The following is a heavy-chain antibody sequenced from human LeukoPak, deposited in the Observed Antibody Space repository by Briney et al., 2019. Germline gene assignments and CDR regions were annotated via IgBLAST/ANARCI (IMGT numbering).Heavy chain of an antibody. V-gene: IGHV3-23*01. D-gene: IGHD3-22*01. CDR2: FSGSGGNT. CDR3: AKGRFYDRSGPIDY. J-gene: IGHJ4*02. CDR1: GFTLSSYG. Sequence: GGSLRLSCAASGFTLSSYGMNWVRQAPGKGLEWVSTFSGSGGNTYYADSVKGRFIISRDNSKNTLYLQMNSLRAEDTAVYYCAKGRFYDRSGPIDYWGQGTLVTVSS.